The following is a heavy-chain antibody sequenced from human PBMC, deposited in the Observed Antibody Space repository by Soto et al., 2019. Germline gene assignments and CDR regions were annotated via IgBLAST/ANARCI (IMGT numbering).Heavy chain of an antibody. CDR2: IYPGDSDT. CDR1: GYSFTSDW. J-gene: IGHJ6*02. D-gene: IGHD3-22*01. Sequence: PGESLKISCKGSGYSFTSDWIGWVRQMPGKGLEWVGIIYPGDSDTRYSPSFQGQVTISADKSISTAYLQWSSLKASDTAMYYCARLPQYDSWGYGMDVWGQGTTVTVS. CDR3: ARLPQYDSWGYGMDV. V-gene: IGHV5-51*01.